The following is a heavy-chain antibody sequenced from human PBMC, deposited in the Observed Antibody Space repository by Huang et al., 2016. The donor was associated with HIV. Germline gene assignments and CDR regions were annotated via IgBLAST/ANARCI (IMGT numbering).Heavy chain of an antibody. CDR3: ARVESRRYYDSSGYYY. D-gene: IGHD3-22*01. V-gene: IGHV1-69*01. Sequence: QVQLVQSGAEVKKPGSSVKVSCKASGGPFSSDAISWVRQAPGQGREWMGGIIPIFGTANYAQKFQGRVTITADESTSTAYMELSSLRSEDTAVYYCARVESRRYYDSSGYYYWGQGTLVTVSS. CDR2: IIPIFGTA. CDR1: GGPFSSDA. J-gene: IGHJ4*02.